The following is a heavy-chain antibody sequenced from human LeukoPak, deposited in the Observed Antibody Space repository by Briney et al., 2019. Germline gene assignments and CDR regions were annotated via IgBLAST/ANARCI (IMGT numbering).Heavy chain of an antibody. V-gene: IGHV4-39*01. CDR1: GVSISSTSFY. CDR2: IYYSGST. Sequence: PSATLSLTCSVSGVSISSTSFYGGWIRQPPGKGLEWIGNIYYSGSTYYNPSLKCRVTLSLDTSKNQFSLNLNSVTAADTAVYFCAKGTFDSSWSFDYWGQGTLVTVSS. J-gene: IGHJ4*02. D-gene: IGHD6-13*01. CDR3: AKGTFDSSWSFDY.